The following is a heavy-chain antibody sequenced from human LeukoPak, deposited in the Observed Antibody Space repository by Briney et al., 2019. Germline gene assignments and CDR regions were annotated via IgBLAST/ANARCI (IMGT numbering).Heavy chain of an antibody. V-gene: IGHV3-66*01. CDR1: GFTVSSNY. D-gene: IGHD6-13*01. J-gene: IGHJ4*02. Sequence: GSLRLSCAASGFTVSSNYMSWVRQAPGKGLEWVSVIYSGGSTYYADSVKGRFTISRDNSKNTLYLQMNSLRAEDTAVYYCARVSSSWYVDYWGQGILVTVSS. CDR2: IYSGGST. CDR3: ARVSSSWYVDY.